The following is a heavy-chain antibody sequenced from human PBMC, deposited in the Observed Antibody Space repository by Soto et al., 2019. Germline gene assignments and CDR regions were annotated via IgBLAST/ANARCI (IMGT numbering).Heavy chain of an antibody. V-gene: IGHV4-59*08. Sequence: PSETLFLTCTVSGDSVSSYKWSWIRQTPGKGLEWIEYIDNNGGTSYNPSLRSRVTMSADTSTKQFSLRLNSVTAADTAVYYGVSQGFGALHGLVDVWGQGTTVTVSS. J-gene: IGHJ6*02. CDR2: IDNNGGT. CDR1: GDSVSSYK. D-gene: IGHD3-10*01. CDR3: VSQGFGALHGLVDV.